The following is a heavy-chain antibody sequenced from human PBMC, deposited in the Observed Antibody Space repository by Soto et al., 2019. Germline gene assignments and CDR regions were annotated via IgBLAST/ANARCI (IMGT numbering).Heavy chain of an antibody. CDR3: ARDPGYGDYTYYYYYGMDV. CDR2: IIPIFGTA. J-gene: IGHJ6*02. V-gene: IGHV1-69*06. Sequence: QVQLVQSGAEVKKPGSSVKVSCKASGGTFSSYAISWVRQAPGQGLEWMGGIIPIFGTANYAQKFQGRVTITADKSTSTAYMELSSLRSEDTAVYYWARDPGYGDYTYYYYYGMDVWGQGTTVTVSS. D-gene: IGHD4-17*01. CDR1: GGTFSSYA.